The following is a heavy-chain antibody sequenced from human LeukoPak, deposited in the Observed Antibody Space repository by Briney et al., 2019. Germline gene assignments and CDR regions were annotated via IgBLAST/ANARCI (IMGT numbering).Heavy chain of an antibody. D-gene: IGHD2-2*01. V-gene: IGHV3-7*01. CDR3: ARVSGGMRYCSSTSCYFPDY. CDR1: GFTFSNAW. Sequence: GGSLRLSCAASGFTFSNAWMSWVRQAPGKGLEWVANIKQDGSEKYYVDSVKGRFTISRDNAKNSLYLQMNSLRAEDTAVYYCARVSGGMRYCSSTSCYFPDYWGQGTLVTVSS. J-gene: IGHJ4*02. CDR2: IKQDGSEK.